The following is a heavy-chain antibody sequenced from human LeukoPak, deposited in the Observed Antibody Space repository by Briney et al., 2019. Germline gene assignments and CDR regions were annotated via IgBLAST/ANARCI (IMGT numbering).Heavy chain of an antibody. V-gene: IGHV4-61*02. D-gene: IGHD2-2*02. Sequence: PSQTLSLTCTVSGGSISSGDYYWSWIRQPPGKGLEWIGRIYTSGSTNYNPSLKSRVTISVDTSKNQFSLKLSSVTAADTAVYYCARGIACSSTSCFTGSYYYYYMDVWGKGTTVTVSS. CDR1: GGSISSGDYY. CDR2: IYTSGST. J-gene: IGHJ6*03. CDR3: ARGIACSSTSCFTGSYYYYYMDV.